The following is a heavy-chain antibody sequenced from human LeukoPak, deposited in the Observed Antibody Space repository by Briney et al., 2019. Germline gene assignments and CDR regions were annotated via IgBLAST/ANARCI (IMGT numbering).Heavy chain of an antibody. D-gene: IGHD1-14*01. CDR3: ARLSINRVRTYYYYMDV. CDR1: GYSISSGYY. V-gene: IGHV4-38-2*02. J-gene: IGHJ6*03. CDR2: IYHSGST. Sequence: SETLSLTCTVSGYSISSGYYWGWIRQPPGKGLEWIGSIYHSGSTYYNPSLKSRVTMSLDTSKNQFSLKLSSVTAADTAVYYCARLSINRVRTYYYYMDVWGKGTTVTVSS.